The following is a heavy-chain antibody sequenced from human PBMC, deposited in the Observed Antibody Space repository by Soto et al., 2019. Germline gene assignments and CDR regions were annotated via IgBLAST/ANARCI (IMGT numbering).Heavy chain of an antibody. CDR2: ISAAGGP. V-gene: IGHV3-13*05. Sequence: EVQLVESGGGLVQPGGSLRLSCEASGFTFRNYDMHWVRQGTGKGLEWVSGISAAGGPDYADSVEGRFTISRENAQNSFFLQMNSLRVCDTAVYYCARTDRDFYGLDVWGQGTTVIVSS. J-gene: IGHJ6*02. CDR1: GFTFRNYD. CDR3: ARTDRDFYGLDV.